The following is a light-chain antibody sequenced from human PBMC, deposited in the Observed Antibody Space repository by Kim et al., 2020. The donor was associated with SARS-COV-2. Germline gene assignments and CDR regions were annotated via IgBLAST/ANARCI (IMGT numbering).Light chain of an antibody. V-gene: IGKV3-15*01. CDR1: QSVSSN. Sequence: PGERATLPCRASQSVSSNLAWYQQNPGQAPRLLIYGASTRATGIPARFSGSGSGTEFTLTISSLQSEDFALYYCQQYNNWPPLTFGGGTKVDIK. CDR3: QQYNNWPPLT. CDR2: GAS. J-gene: IGKJ4*01.